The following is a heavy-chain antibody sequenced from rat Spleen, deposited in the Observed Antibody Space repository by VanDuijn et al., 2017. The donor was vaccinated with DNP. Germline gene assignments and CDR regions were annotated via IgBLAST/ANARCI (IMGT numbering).Heavy chain of an antibody. Sequence: QVQLRESGPGLVQPSQTLSLACTVSGFSLTNHHVHWVRQPPGQGLEWMGVVWIGGTTHISSIFKSRVSISRDTSKSQVFLEVNSLQSEDTATYYCARDGQWDYLDYWGQGVMVTVAS. V-gene: IGHV2-43*01. CDR2: VWIGGTT. D-gene: IGHD1-1*01. CDR1: GFSLTNHH. J-gene: IGHJ2*01. CDR3: ARDGQWDYLDY.